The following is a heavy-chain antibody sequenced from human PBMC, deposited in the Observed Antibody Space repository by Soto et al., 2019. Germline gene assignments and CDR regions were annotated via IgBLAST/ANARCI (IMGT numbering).Heavy chain of an antibody. Sequence: QMQRQESGPGLVKPSQILSLTCTVSGASMSSGGYYWTWIRQSPGKGLEWIGYIYYSGSTYYNPSLESRVAISLDTSRSQFSLTLHSVTAADTAIYYCARDRHNNFFDPWGQGTLVTVSS. D-gene: IGHD6-6*01. CDR1: GASMSSGGYY. CDR2: IYYSGST. CDR3: ARDRHNNFFDP. V-gene: IGHV4-31*03. J-gene: IGHJ5*02.